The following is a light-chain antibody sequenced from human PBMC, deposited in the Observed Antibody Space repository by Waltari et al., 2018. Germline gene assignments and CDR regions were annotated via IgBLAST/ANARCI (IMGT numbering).Light chain of an antibody. Sequence: EIVLTQSPGTLSLSPGARATLSCRASQNIIKYLAWYQKKPGQAPRLLIYHTSIRSAGIPDRFSGSGSGTDFSLFISRLEPEDFAVYYCQHYVRLPATFGQGTKVEIK. CDR3: QHYVRLPAT. J-gene: IGKJ1*01. CDR1: QNIIKY. V-gene: IGKV3-20*01. CDR2: HTS.